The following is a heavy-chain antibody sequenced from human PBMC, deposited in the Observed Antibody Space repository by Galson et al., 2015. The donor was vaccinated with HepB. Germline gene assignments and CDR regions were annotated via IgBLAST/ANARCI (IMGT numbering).Heavy chain of an antibody. V-gene: IGHV3-23*01. D-gene: IGHD2-15*01. Sequence: SLRLSCAASGFTFSSYAISWVRQAPGKGLEWVSAISGSGGSTYYADSVKGRFTISRDNSKNTLYLQMNSLRAEDTAVYYCAKDFSSEGGGVQFRTTSLRTDYWGQGTLVTVSS. CDR1: GFTFSSYA. CDR3: AKDFSSEGGGVQFRTTSLRTDY. CDR2: ISGSGGST. J-gene: IGHJ4*02.